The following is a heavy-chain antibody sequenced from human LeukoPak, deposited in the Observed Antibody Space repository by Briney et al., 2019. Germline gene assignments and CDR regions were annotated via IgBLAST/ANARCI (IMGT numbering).Heavy chain of an antibody. CDR1: GYTFTGYY. V-gene: IGHV1-2*02. Sequence: ASVKVSCKASGYTFTGYYMHWVRQAPGQGLEWMGWINHNSGGTNYEQKFQGRVTMTRDTSISTAYMELSRLRSDDTAVYYCARASDLYDYFWGSYHYYFDYWGQGTLVTVSS. CDR2: INHNSGGT. D-gene: IGHD3-16*02. J-gene: IGHJ4*02. CDR3: ARASDLYDYFWGSYHYYFDY.